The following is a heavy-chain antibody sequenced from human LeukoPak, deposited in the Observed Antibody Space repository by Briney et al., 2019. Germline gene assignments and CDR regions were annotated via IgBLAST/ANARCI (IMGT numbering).Heavy chain of an antibody. CDR2: INPGGGST. J-gene: IGHJ4*02. CDR3: ATGYSGSYYFDY. D-gene: IGHD1-26*01. Sequence: ASVKVSCKASGYTFTSYYMHWVRQAPGQGLEWMGIINPGGGSTSYAQKFQGRVTMTRDTSTSTDYMELSSLRSEDTAVYYCATGYSGSYYFDYWGQGTLVTVSS. CDR1: GYTFTSYY. V-gene: IGHV1-46*01.